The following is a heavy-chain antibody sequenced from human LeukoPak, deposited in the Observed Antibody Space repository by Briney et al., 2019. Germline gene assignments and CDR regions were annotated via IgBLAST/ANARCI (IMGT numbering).Heavy chain of an antibody. J-gene: IGHJ4*02. D-gene: IGHD3-22*01. CDR1: GGSFSGYY. CDR2: INHSGST. CDR3: ARLVDSSGYYDGTFDY. Sequence: SETLSLTCAVYGGSFSGYYWSWIRQPPGKGLEWIGEINHSGSTNYNPSLKSRVTISVDTSKNQFSLKLSSVTAADTAVYYCARLVDSSGYYDGTFDYWGQGTLVTVSS. V-gene: IGHV4-34*01.